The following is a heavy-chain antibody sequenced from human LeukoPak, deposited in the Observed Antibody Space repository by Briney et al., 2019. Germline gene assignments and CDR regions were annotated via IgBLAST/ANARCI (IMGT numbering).Heavy chain of an antibody. Sequence: PSETLSLTCAVYGGSFSGYYWSWIRQPPGKGLEWIGEINHSGSTNYNPSLKGRVTISVDTSKNQFSLKLSSVTAADTAVYYCARGRSYYYGSGSLRGRTYYYGMDVWGQGTTVTVSS. V-gene: IGHV4-34*01. CDR3: ARGRSYYYGSGSLRGRTYYYGMDV. CDR2: INHSGST. CDR1: GGSFSGYY. D-gene: IGHD3-10*01. J-gene: IGHJ6*02.